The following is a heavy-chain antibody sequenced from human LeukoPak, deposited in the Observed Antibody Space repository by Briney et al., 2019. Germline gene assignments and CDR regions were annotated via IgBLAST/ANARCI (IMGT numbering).Heavy chain of an antibody. CDR1: GFTFSTYN. D-gene: IGHD1-26*01. Sequence: GGSLRLSCAASGFTFSTYNMNWVRQAPGKGLEWVSSISSSGSNTYYADSVKGRFTISRDNAKNSLYLQMNSLRAEDTAVYYCARGRGATPPYYFDYWGQGTLVTVSS. CDR3: ARGRGATPPYYFDY. CDR2: ISSSGSNT. V-gene: IGHV3-21*01. J-gene: IGHJ4*02.